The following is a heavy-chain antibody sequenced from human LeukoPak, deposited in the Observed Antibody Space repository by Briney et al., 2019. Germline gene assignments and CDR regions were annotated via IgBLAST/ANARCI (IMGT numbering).Heavy chain of an antibody. CDR3: ARQRSSSWYDNDY. Sequence: GESLKVSCKGSGYSFTSYWIGWVRQMPGKGLEWMGIIYPGDSDTRYSPSFQGQVTISADKSISTAYLQWSSLKASDTAMYYCARQRSSSWYDNDYWGQGTLVTVSS. V-gene: IGHV5-51*01. CDR1: GYSFTSYW. J-gene: IGHJ4*02. CDR2: IYPGDSDT. D-gene: IGHD6-13*01.